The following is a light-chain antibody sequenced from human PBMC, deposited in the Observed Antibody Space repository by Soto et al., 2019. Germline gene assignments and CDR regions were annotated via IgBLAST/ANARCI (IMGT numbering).Light chain of an antibody. CDR2: GAS. J-gene: IGKJ1*01. CDR3: QQHDQGWT. V-gene: IGKV3-15*01. CDR1: QSVRTK. Sequence: EMVMTQSPATLSVSLGERATPSCRASQSVRTKLVWYQQKPGQAPRLLIYGASTRATGIPARFSGSGYGTEFILTISNLQSEDFAVYYCQQHDQGWTFGQGTKVEIK.